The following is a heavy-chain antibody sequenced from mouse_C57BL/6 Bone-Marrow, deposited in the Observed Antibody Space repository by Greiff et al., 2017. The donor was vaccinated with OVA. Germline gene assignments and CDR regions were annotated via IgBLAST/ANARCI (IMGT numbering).Heavy chain of an antibody. D-gene: IGHD2-5*01. Sequence: VMLVASGAELARPGASVKLSCKASGYTFTSYGISWVKQRTGQGLEWIGEIYPRSGNTYYNEQFKGTATLTADKSSSTAYMELRSLTSEDSAVYFCARSRDSNYGFDYWGQGTTLTVSS. CDR2: IYPRSGNT. CDR1: GYTFTSYG. J-gene: IGHJ2*01. V-gene: IGHV1-81*01. CDR3: ARSRDSNYGFDY.